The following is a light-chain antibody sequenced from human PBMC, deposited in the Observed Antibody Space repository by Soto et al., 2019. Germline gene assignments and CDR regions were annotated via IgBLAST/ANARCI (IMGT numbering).Light chain of an antibody. CDR3: QQRSYWLT. Sequence: EIVLTQSPATLSLSPGERATLSCRASQSISTYLAWYQHKPGQAPRLLIYDASNRATGIPARFIGSGSGTDFTLTISSLEPEDFAVYYCQQRSYWLTFGGGTKVEIE. V-gene: IGKV3-11*01. CDR2: DAS. J-gene: IGKJ4*01. CDR1: QSISTY.